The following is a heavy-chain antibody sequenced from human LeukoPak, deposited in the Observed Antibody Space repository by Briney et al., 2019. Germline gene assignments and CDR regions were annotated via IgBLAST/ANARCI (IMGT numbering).Heavy chain of an antibody. CDR2: ISSSSSYI. V-gene: IGHV3-21*01. D-gene: IGHD4-17*01. Sequence: GGSLRLSCAASGFTFSSYSMNWVRQAPGRGLEWVSSISSSSSYIYYADSVKGRFTISRDNAKNSLYLQMNSLRAEDTAVYYRARELTPDYGDFGFWRQGTLVTVSS. J-gene: IGHJ4*02. CDR3: ARELTPDYGDFGF. CDR1: GFTFSSYS.